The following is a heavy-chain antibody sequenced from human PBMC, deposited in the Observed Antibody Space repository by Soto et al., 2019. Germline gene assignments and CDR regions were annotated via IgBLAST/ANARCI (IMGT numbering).Heavy chain of an antibody. CDR2: IKSKTDGGTT. V-gene: IGHV3-15*07. D-gene: IGHD5-18*01. Sequence: GGSLRLSCAASGFTFSNAWMNWVRQAPGKGLEWVGRIKSKTDGGTTDYAAPVKGRFTISRDDSKNTLYLQMNSLKTEDTAVYYCTTDSGWDTAMVEYYFDYWGQGTLVTVSS. J-gene: IGHJ4*02. CDR3: TTDSGWDTAMVEYYFDY. CDR1: GFTFSNAW.